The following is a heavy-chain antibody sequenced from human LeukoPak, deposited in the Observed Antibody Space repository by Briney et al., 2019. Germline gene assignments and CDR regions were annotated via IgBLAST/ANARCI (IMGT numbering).Heavy chain of an antibody. CDR3: AREQAAAGAHDAFDI. V-gene: IGHV4-39*07. CDR1: GGSISSSSYY. J-gene: IGHJ3*02. CDR2: IYYSGST. Sequence: EPSETLSLTCTVSGGSISSSSYYWGWIRQHPGKGLEWIGSIYYSGSTYYNPSLKSRVTISVDTSKNQFSLKLSSVTAADTAVYYCAREQAAAGAHDAFDIWGQGTMVTVSS. D-gene: IGHD6-13*01.